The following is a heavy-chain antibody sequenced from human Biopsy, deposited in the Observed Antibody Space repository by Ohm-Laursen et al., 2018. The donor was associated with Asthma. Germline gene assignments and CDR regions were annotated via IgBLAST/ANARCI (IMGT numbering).Heavy chain of an antibody. D-gene: IGHD3-10*01. V-gene: IGHV1-18*01. J-gene: IGHJ6*02. CDR2: ISVYNGNT. CDR1: GYTFNSAG. Sequence: SANASCKPSGYTFNSAGITWVRQAPGHGLGWMGWISVYNGNTKVAQKLQDRVTMITDTSTSTAYMELRSLRSDDTAVSFCARAVDYSHYYGIDVWGQGTTVTVS. CDR3: ARAVDYSHYYGIDV.